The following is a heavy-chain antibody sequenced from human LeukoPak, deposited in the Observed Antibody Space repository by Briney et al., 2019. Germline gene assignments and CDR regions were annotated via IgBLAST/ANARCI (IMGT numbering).Heavy chain of an antibody. J-gene: IGHJ3*02. CDR3: ARLTLKAILTGYHKDDAFIS. D-gene: IGHD3-9*01. Sequence: ASVKVSCKASGGTFSSYAISWVRQAPGQGLEWMGGIIPIFGTANYAQKFQGRVTITADESTSTAYMELSSLRSEDTAVYYCARLTLKAILTGYHKDDAFISGAKGQWSPSLQ. CDR1: GGTFSSYA. V-gene: IGHV1-69*01. CDR2: IIPIFGTA.